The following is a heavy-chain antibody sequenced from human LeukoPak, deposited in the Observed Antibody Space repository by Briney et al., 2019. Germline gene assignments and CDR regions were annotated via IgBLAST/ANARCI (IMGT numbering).Heavy chain of an antibody. V-gene: IGHV3-30*04. CDR3: THTMVRGAYYFDY. D-gene: IGHD3-10*01. Sequence: PGGSLRLSCAASGFTFSSYAMHWVRQAPGKGLEWVAVISYDGSNKYYADSVKGRFTISRDNSKNTLYLQMNSLRAEDTAVYYCTHTMVRGAYYFDYWGQGTLVTVSS. J-gene: IGHJ4*02. CDR1: GFTFSSYA. CDR2: ISYDGSNK.